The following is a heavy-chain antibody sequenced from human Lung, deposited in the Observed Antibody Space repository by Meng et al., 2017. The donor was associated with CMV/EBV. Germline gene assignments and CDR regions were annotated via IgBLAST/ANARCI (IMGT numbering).Heavy chain of an antibody. Sequence: GVSLRLXXAASGFTFSDHYMDWVRQAPGKGLEWVGRSRNKANSYTTDYAASVKGRFTISRDDSKNSLYLQMNSLKTEDTAVYYCASIAKYSSSWQNWGQGTXV. V-gene: IGHV3-72*01. J-gene: IGHJ4*02. CDR3: ASIAKYSSSWQN. CDR2: SRNKANSYTT. D-gene: IGHD6-13*01. CDR1: GFTFSDHY.